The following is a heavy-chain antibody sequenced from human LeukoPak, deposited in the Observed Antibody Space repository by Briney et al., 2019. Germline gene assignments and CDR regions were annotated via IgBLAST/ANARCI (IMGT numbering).Heavy chain of an antibody. CDR1: GFTFSSYD. Sequence: GSLRLSCAASGFTFSSYDMHWVRQAPGKGLEWVAFIRYDGSNKYYADSVKGRFTISRDNSKNTLYLQMNSLRAEDTAVYYCAKNKRTATNYYYYMDVWGKGTTVTISS. J-gene: IGHJ6*03. V-gene: IGHV3-30*02. D-gene: IGHD2-15*01. CDR3: AKNKRTATNYYYYMDV. CDR2: IRYDGSNK.